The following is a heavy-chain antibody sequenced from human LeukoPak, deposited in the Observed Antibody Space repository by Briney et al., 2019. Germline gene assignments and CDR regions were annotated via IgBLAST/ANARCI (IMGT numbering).Heavy chain of an antibody. CDR2: ISAGGST. CDR3: ARDMVREPYNWFES. V-gene: IGHV4-4*07. J-gene: IGHJ5*01. D-gene: IGHD3-10*01. Sequence: PSETLSLTCTVSGGSVSSHYWSWIRQPPGTRLEWIGLISAGGSTNYNPSLKSRVTMSVDTSKNQFSLKLSSVTAADTAVYYCARDMVREPYNWFESWGQGTLVTVAS. CDR1: GGSVSSHY.